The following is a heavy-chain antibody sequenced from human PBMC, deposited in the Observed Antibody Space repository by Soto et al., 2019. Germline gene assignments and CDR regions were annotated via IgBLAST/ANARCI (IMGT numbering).Heavy chain of an antibody. Sequence: PGGPLRLSCAASGFTFSSYAMSWVRPAPGKGLEWVSAISGSGGSTYYADSVKGRFTISRDNSKNTLYLQMNSLRAEDTAVYYCAKDQVVRGIGMDVWGQGTTVTVSS. J-gene: IGHJ6*02. V-gene: IGHV3-23*01. CDR1: GFTFSSYA. CDR2: ISGSGGST. D-gene: IGHD3-10*01. CDR3: AKDQVVRGIGMDV.